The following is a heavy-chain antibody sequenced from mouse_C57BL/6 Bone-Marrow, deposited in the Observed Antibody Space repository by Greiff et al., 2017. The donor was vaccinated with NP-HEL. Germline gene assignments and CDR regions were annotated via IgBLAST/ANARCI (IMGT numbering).Heavy chain of an antibody. J-gene: IGHJ3*01. CDR3: ARDHYGSSYSAWFAY. V-gene: IGHV1-64*01. CDR2: IHPNSGSP. D-gene: IGHD1-1*01. CDR1: GYTFTSYW. Sequence: QVQLQQPGAELVKPGASVKLSCKASGYTFTSYWMHWVKQRPGQGLEWIGMIHPNSGSPNYNEKFKSKATLTVDKSSSTAYMQLSSLTSEDSAVYYCARDHYGSSYSAWFAYWGQGTLVTVSA.